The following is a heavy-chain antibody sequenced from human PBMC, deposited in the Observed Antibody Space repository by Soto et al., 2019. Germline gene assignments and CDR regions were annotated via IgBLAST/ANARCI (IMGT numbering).Heavy chain of an antibody. V-gene: IGHV3-23*01. Sequence: EVQLLESGGGLVQPGGSLRLSCAASGFTFSSYAMSWVRQAPGKGLEWVSAISGSGGSTYYADSVKGRFTISRDNSKNTLYLQMNSLRAEDTAVYYCAKGIVVVVAALRYFDYWGQGTLVTVSS. J-gene: IGHJ4*02. D-gene: IGHD2-15*01. CDR2: ISGSGGST. CDR3: AKGIVVVVAALRYFDY. CDR1: GFTFSSYA.